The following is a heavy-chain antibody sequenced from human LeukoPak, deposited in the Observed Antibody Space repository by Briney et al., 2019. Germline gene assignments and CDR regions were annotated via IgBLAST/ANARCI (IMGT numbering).Heavy chain of an antibody. CDR1: GFTFGDYA. D-gene: IGHD1-26*01. J-gene: IGHJ4*02. V-gene: IGHV3-7*01. CDR3: ARDKVEGPTICDH. Sequence: PGGSLRLSCAASGFTFGDYALIWFRQAPGKGPEWVANIKQDGNEKYYVDSVKGRFTISRDNTRNSLYLQMNSLSAEDTAVYYCARDKVEGPTICDHWGQGTLVTVSS. CDR2: IKQDGNEK.